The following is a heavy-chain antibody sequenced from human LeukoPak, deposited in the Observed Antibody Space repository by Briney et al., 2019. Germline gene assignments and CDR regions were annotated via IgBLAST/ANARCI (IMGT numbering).Heavy chain of an antibody. CDR1: GFTVSRTY. CDR2: IYSGGST. Sequence: GGSLRLSCAASGFTVSRTYMSWVRQAPGKGLEWVSVIYSGGSTYFADSVKGRFTISRDNSKNTLYLQMNSLRAEDTAVYYCARVDSSGWFYFDNWGQGNLVTVSS. D-gene: IGHD6-19*01. J-gene: IGHJ4*02. V-gene: IGHV3-53*01. CDR3: ARVDSSGWFYFDN.